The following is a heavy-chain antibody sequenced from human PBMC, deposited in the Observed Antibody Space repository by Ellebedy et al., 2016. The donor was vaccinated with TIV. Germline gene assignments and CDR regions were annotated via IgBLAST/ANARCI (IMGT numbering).Heavy chain of an antibody. V-gene: IGHV4-59*11. CDR1: GGSISTHY. CDR3: ARAPGGSGPGS. CDR2: ISYRWNT. Sequence: MPSETLSLTCTVSGGSISTHYWSWIRQPPGKGLEYIGYISYRWNTNYNPSLKRRVTISVDTSNNQFSLKLSAVTAADTAMYYCARAPGGSGPGSWGQGTLVTVSS. J-gene: IGHJ5*02. D-gene: IGHD6-19*01.